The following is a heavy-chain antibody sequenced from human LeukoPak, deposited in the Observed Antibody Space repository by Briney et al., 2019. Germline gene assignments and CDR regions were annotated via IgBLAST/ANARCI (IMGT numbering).Heavy chain of an antibody. CDR2: IHYNGDEK. CDR3: SNTPISSDSCYGGCYYYYYYMDV. Sequence: GGSLRLSCAASGVTFYIFGIQWVRQAPGKGLEWVTFIHYNGDEKYYADSVKGRFIIFRDNSKKTVYLQIASLKTEDTAVSFPSNTPISSDSCYGGCYYYYYYMDVWGKGTAVTVSS. J-gene: IGHJ6*03. D-gene: IGHD5-12*01. V-gene: IGHV3-30*02. CDR1: GVTFYIFG.